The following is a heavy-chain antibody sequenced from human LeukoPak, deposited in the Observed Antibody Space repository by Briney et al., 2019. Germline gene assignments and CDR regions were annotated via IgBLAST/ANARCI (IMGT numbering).Heavy chain of an antibody. CDR2: INSDGSST. D-gene: IGHD1-14*01. CDR1: GFTFSRYW. CDR3: ARDRAPRGYYYGMDV. Sequence: PGGSLRLSFAASGFTFSRYWMHWVRQAPGKGLVWVSRINSDGSSTSYADSVKGRFTISRDNAKNTLYLQMNSLRAEDTAVYYCARDRAPRGYYYGMDVWGQGTTVTVSS. J-gene: IGHJ6*02. V-gene: IGHV3-74*01.